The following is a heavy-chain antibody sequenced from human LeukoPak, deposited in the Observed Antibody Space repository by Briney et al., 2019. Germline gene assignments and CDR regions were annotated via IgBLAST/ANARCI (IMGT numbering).Heavy chain of an antibody. D-gene: IGHD3-3*01. CDR1: GDSISSNY. CDR2: IYSGGST. CDR3: AAGRVVPEREERIDY. J-gene: IGHJ4*02. Sequence: ETLSLTCTVSGDSISSNYWSWVRQAPGKGLEWVSVIYSGGSTYYADSVKGRFTISRDNSKNTLYLQMNSLRAEDTAVYYCAAGRVVPEREERIDYWGQGTLVTVSS. V-gene: IGHV3-66*01.